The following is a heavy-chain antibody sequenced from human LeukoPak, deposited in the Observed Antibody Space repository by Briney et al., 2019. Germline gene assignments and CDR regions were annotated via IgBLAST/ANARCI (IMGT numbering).Heavy chain of an antibody. J-gene: IGHJ4*02. CDR1: GFSVSTNY. CDR2: IYSGGST. Sequence: PGGSLRLSCAASGFSVSTNYFSWVRQPPGKGLEWVSVIYSGGSTKYADSVKARFTISRDNSKNTVYLQMNSLRAEDTAVYYCARATLDNWGQGTLVTVSS. V-gene: IGHV3-53*01. CDR3: ARATLDN.